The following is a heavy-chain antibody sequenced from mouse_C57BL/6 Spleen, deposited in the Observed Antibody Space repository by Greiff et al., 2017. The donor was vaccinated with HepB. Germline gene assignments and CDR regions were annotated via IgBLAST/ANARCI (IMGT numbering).Heavy chain of an antibody. V-gene: IGHV1-54*01. CDR3: ARWRLRHPDY. Sequence: QVQLQQSGAELVRPGTSVKVSCKASGYAFTNYLIEWVKQRPGQGLEWIGVINPGSGGTNYNEKFKGKATLTADKSSSTAYMQLSSLTSEDSAVYFCARWRLRHPDYWGQGTTLTVSS. CDR1: GYAFTNYL. D-gene: IGHD2-4*01. CDR2: INPGSGGT. J-gene: IGHJ2*01.